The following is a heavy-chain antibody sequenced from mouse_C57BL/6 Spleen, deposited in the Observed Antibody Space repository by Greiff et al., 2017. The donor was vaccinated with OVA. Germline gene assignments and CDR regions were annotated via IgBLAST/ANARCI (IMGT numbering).Heavy chain of an antibody. CDR2: ISSGSSTI. V-gene: IGHV5-17*01. CDR3: ARDYGSSYRTYYFDY. D-gene: IGHD1-1*01. CDR1: GFTFSDYG. Sequence: EVKLMESGGGLVKPGGSLKLSCAASGFTFSDYGMHWVRQAPEKGLEWVAYISSGSSTIYYADTVKGRFTISRDNAKNTLFLQMTSLRSEDTAMYYCARDYGSSYRTYYFDYWGQGTTLTVSS. J-gene: IGHJ2*01.